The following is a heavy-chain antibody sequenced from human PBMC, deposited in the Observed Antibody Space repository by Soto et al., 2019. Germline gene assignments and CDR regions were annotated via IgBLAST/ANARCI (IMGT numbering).Heavy chain of an antibody. CDR2: ISAYNGNT. J-gene: IGHJ6*02. CDR3: ARDAVPLFGVYYYGMDV. V-gene: IGHV1-18*04. CDR1: GYTFTSYG. D-gene: IGHD3-16*01. Sequence: ASVKVSCKASGYTFTSYGISWVRQAPGQGLEWMGWISAYNGNTNYAQKLQGRVTMTTDTSTSTAYMELRSLRSDDTAVYYCARDAVPLFGVYYYGMDVWGQGXTVTVYS.